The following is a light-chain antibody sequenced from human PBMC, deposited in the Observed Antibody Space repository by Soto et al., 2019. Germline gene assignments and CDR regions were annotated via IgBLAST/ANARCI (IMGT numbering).Light chain of an antibody. J-gene: IGKJ2*01. V-gene: IGKV1-39*01. CDR2: GAS. Sequence: DIQMTQSPSSLSASVGDRVTVTCRASQSISSYLNWYQQKPGKAPKLLIYGASSLQSGVPSRFGGSGSGTDFTLTISSLEPEDFAMYFCQQTYSTPRAFGQGTKLEIK. CDR3: QQTYSTPRA. CDR1: QSISSY.